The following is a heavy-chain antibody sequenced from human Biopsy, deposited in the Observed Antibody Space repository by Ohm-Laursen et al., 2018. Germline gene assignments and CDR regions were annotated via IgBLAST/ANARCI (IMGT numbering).Heavy chain of an antibody. CDR1: GDSFTTSA. J-gene: IGHJ6*02. CDR2: VIPILGTV. Sequence: SVTASCKASGDSFTTSAISWVRLVPGHGLDWMGRVIPILGTVDYAQNFQGRATIRADTSTTFLELTSLRYDDTAVYYCASGDIGGIGLDVWGLGTTVTVSS. V-gene: IGHV1-69*04. D-gene: IGHD3-10*01. CDR3: ASGDIGGIGLDV.